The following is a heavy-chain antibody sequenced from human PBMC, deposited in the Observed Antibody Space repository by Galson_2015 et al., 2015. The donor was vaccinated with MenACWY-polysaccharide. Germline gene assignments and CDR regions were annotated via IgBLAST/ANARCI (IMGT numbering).Heavy chain of an antibody. CDR2: ILGNGSST. J-gene: IGHJ5*02. D-gene: IGHD1-1*01. Sequence: SLRLSCAASGFTFSSSWMHWVRQAPGRGLVWVSSILGNGSSTCYVDSVRGRFTISRDNSKNMLLLQMNGLRGDDTAVYYCARGGRDSANCGGAWGQGTLVTVSS. CDR3: ARGGRDSANCGGA. V-gene: IGHV3-74*01. CDR1: GFTFSSSW.